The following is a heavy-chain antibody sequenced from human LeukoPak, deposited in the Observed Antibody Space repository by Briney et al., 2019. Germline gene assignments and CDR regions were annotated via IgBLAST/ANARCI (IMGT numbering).Heavy chain of an antibody. V-gene: IGHV3-9*01. CDR2: ISWNSGSI. J-gene: IGHJ4*02. Sequence: PGGSLRLSCAASGFTFDDYAMHWVRQAPGKGLEWVSGISWNSGSIGYADSVKGRFTISRDNAKNSLYLQMNSLRAEDTALYYCAKGRGVGHYYGSGSYYYYFDYWGQGTLVTVSS. CDR1: GFTFDDYA. D-gene: IGHD3-10*01. CDR3: AKGRGVGHYYGSGSYYYYFDY.